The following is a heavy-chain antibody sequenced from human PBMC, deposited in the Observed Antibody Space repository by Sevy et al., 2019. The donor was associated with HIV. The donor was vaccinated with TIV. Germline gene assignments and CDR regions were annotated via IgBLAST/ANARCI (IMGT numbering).Heavy chain of an antibody. Sequence: GGSLRLSCAVSGFTFSSYAMHWVRQAPGKGLEWVAVISYDGNNKYHADSVKDRFTISRDNSKNTLYLQMNSLRAEDTAVYYCARDGSSGGLFLKDYYYFGMDVWGQGTTVTVSS. CDR3: ARDGSSGGLFLKDYYYFGMDV. D-gene: IGHD3-16*01. CDR2: ISYDGNNK. V-gene: IGHV3-30*04. CDR1: GFTFSSYA. J-gene: IGHJ6*02.